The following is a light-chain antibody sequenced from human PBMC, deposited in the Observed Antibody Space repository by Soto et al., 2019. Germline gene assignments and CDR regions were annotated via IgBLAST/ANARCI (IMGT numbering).Light chain of an antibody. CDR1: QSVSSY. V-gene: IGKV3-11*01. CDR3: QQRGT. Sequence: EIVLTQSPATLSLSPGERATLSCRASQSVSSYLAWYQQKPGQAPRLLIYDASNRATGIPARFSGSGSGTDFTLTISSLEPEDFAVYYCQQRGTFGQGTRLAIK. J-gene: IGKJ5*01. CDR2: DAS.